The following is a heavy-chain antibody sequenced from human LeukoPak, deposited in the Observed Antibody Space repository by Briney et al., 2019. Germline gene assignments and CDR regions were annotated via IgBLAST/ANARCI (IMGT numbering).Heavy chain of an antibody. J-gene: IGHJ4*02. D-gene: IGHD6-19*01. CDR3: ARHAAYSSGWPVFDS. CDR2: IYYSGST. Sequence: SETLSLTCTVSGGSISSYYWSWIRQPPGKGLEWIGYIYYSGSTNYNPSLNSRVTISVDTSKNQFSLKLSSVTAADTAVYYCARHAAYSSGWPVFDSWGQGTLVTVSS. CDR1: GGSISSYY. V-gene: IGHV4-59*08.